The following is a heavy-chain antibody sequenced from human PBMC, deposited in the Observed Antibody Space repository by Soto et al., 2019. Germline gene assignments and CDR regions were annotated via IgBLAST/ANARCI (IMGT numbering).Heavy chain of an antibody. D-gene: IGHD3-3*01. CDR1: GGSISSYY. V-gene: IGHV4-59*01. Sequence: KTSETLSLTCTVSGGSISSYYWSWIRQPPGKGLEWIGYIYYSGSTNYNPSLKSRVTISVDTSKNQFSLKLSSVTAADTAVYYCASCSYDFWSGYPYYFDYWGQGTRVTVSS. CDR2: IYYSGST. CDR3: ASCSYDFWSGYPYYFDY. J-gene: IGHJ4*02.